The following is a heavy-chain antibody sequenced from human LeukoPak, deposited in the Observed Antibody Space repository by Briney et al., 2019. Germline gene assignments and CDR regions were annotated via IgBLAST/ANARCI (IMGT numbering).Heavy chain of an antibody. CDR1: GDSISSSSSYY. CDR2: IYYSGST. CDR3: ARRFVGYDSSWGASDI. Sequence: SSQTLSLTCTVSGDSISSSSSYYWSWIRQPPGKGLEWIGYIYYSGSTNYNPSLKSRVTISVDTSKNQFSLKLSSVTAADTAVYYCARRFVGYDSSWGASDIWGLGTMVTVSS. V-gene: IGHV4-61*05. D-gene: IGHD6-13*01. J-gene: IGHJ3*02.